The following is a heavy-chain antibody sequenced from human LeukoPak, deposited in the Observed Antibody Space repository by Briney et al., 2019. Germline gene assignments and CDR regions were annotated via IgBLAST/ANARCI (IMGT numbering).Heavy chain of an antibody. CDR3: AKDSLLLWFGELSSIFDY. Sequence: PGGSLRLSCAASGFTFSSYAMSWVRQAPGKGLEWVSAISGSGGSTYYADSVKGRFTISRDNSKNTLYLQMNSLRAEDTAVYYCAKDSLLLWFGELSSIFDYWGQGTLVTVSS. CDR1: GFTFSSYA. CDR2: ISGSGGST. J-gene: IGHJ4*02. V-gene: IGHV3-23*01. D-gene: IGHD3-10*01.